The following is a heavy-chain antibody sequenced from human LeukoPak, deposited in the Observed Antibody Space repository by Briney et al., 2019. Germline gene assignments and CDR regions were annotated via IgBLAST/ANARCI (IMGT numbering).Heavy chain of an antibody. CDR1: GFTFSSDW. Sequence: PGGSLRLSCVASGFTFSSDWMTWVRQAPGKGLEWVANINPDGTGKQYAGSVKGRFTISRDNGQSLVYLQMNSLRAEDTAVYYCARHSRGRWYVFDYWGQGTLVTVSS. J-gene: IGHJ4*02. D-gene: IGHD6-13*01. V-gene: IGHV3-7*05. CDR3: ARHSRGRWYVFDY. CDR2: INPDGTGK.